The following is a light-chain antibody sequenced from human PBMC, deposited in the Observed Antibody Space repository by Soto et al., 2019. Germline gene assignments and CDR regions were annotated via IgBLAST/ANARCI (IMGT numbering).Light chain of an antibody. Sequence: EIVLTQSPATLSLSPGERATLSCRASHSVSSSYLSWYQQKPGQAPRLVIYGASIRATGIPARFSGSGSGTAFTLTISSLQPEDFAVYYCQQDYNSPWTFGQETKVEIK. V-gene: IGKV3D-7*01. J-gene: IGKJ1*01. CDR3: QQDYNSPWT. CDR2: GAS. CDR1: HSVSSSY.